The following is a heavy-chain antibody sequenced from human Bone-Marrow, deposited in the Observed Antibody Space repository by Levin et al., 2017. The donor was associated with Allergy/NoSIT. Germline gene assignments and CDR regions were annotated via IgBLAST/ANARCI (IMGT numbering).Heavy chain of an antibody. CDR2: TYYRSKWNT. J-gene: IGHJ3*02. D-gene: IGHD1-14*01. CDR1: GDSLSSNGVA. Sequence: LRLSCAISGDSLSSNGVAWNWIRQSPSRGLEWLGRTYYRSKWNTDYAPSVKSRITVTPDTSKSQFSLQLNSVIPEDTAVYYCARGRNNAFDIWGQGQSSPSLQ. V-gene: IGHV6-1*01. CDR3: ARGRNNAFDI.